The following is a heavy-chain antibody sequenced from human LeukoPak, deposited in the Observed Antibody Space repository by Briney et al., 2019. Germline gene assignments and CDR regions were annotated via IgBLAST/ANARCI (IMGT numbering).Heavy chain of an antibody. J-gene: IGHJ4*02. V-gene: IGHV5-51*01. D-gene: IGHD6-19*01. Sequence: GESLKISCKGSGYTFTTYWIGWVRQMPGKGLEWVGIIYPGDSETRYSPSFQGQVTISADKSISTAYLQWSSLQASDTAMYYCARTGYSSGWYGGFDNWGQGTLVTVSS. CDR1: GYTFTTYW. CDR2: IYPGDSET. CDR3: ARTGYSSGWYGGFDN.